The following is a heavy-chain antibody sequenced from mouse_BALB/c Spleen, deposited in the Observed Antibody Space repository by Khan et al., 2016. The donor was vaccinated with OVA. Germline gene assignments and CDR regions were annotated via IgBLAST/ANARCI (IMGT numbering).Heavy chain of an antibody. CDR3: TRDGNYSHWYFDV. J-gene: IGHJ1*01. V-gene: IGHV5-6-4*01. Sequence: EVELVESGGGLVRPGGSLKLSCAASGFSFTTYTMSWVRQTPERRLEWVATINSGSTYTYYQDSVKGRFTISRANAKNTLYLQMSSLKSEDKAMYYCTRDGNYSHWYFDVWGAGTTVTVAS. CDR2: INSGSTYT. CDR1: GFSFTTYT. D-gene: IGHD2-1*01.